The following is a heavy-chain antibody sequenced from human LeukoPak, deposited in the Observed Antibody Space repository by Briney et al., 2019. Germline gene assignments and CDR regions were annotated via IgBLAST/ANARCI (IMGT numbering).Heavy chain of an antibody. V-gene: IGHV4-39*07. CDR1: GGSISSSSYY. CDR2: IYYSGST. CDR3: ARLGHFDIYYYYMDV. J-gene: IGHJ6*03. D-gene: IGHD3-9*01. Sequence: SETLSLTCTVSGGSISSSSYYWGWIRQPPGKGLEWIGSIYYSGSTYYNPSLKSRVTISVDTSKNQFSLKLSSVTAADTAVYYCARLGHFDIYYYYMDVWGKGTTVTVSS.